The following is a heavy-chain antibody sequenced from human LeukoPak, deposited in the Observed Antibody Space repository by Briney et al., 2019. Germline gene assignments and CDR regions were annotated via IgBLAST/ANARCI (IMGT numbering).Heavy chain of an antibody. Sequence: GGSLRLSCAASGFTFSSYWMPWVRQVPGQGLVWVARINPGGSSITYADSVKGRFTISRDNAKNTLYLQMDSLRAEDTGVYYCARSNQADDYWGQGTLVTVSS. CDR2: INPGGSSI. CDR3: ARSNQADDY. D-gene: IGHD1-14*01. J-gene: IGHJ4*02. V-gene: IGHV3-74*01. CDR1: GFTFSSYW.